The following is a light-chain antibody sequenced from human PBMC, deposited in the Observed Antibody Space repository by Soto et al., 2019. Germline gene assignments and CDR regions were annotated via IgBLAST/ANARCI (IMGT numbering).Light chain of an antibody. CDR3: QQYGSSPLT. CDR2: DAS. CDR1: QSVSGTY. Sequence: EIVLTQSPATLSLSPGERATLSCGASQSVSGTYLAWYRQKAGLAPRLLIYDASSRATGIPDRFSGSGSGTDFTLTISRLEPEDFAVYYCQQYGSSPLTFGGGTKVEIK. J-gene: IGKJ4*01. V-gene: IGKV3D-20*01.